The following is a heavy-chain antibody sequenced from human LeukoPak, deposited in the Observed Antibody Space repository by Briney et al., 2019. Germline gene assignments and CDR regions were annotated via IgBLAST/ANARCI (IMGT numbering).Heavy chain of an antibody. Sequence: PGGSLRLSCAAPGFSVSNNYMTWVRQAPGKGLEWVSNIYSGGTTFYADSVKGRFTISRDNSKNTLYLQMNNVRAEDTALYYCVRSPGSLFNYWGQGTLVTVSS. CDR2: IYSGGTT. CDR1: GFSVSNNY. J-gene: IGHJ4*02. V-gene: IGHV3-53*01. CDR3: VRSPGSLFNY.